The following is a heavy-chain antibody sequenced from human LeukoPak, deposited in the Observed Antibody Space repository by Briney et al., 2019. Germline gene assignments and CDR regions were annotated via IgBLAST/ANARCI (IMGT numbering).Heavy chain of an antibody. J-gene: IGHJ4*02. D-gene: IGHD2-2*01. CDR3: ARGRKRLDIVVVPAASVLEYYFDY. V-gene: IGHV4-59*01. Sequence: PSETLSLTCTVSGGSISSYYWSWIRQPPGKGLEWIGYIYYSGSTNYNPSLKSRVTISVDTSKNQFSLKLSSVTAADTAVYYCARGRKRLDIVVVPAASVLEYYFDYWGQGTLVTVSS. CDR1: GGSISSYY. CDR2: IYYSGST.